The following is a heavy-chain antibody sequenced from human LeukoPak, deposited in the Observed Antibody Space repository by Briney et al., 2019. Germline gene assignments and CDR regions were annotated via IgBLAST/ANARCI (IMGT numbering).Heavy chain of an antibody. CDR3: AREGIVVVPAADIPNYYYYYGMDV. Sequence: ASVKVSCEASGYTFTSYDINWVRQATGQGLEWMGWMNPNSGNTGYAQKFQGRVTMTRNTSISTAYMELSSLRSEDTAVYYCAREGIVVVPAADIPNYYYYYGMDVWGQGTTVTVSS. J-gene: IGHJ6*02. CDR2: MNPNSGNT. V-gene: IGHV1-8*01. D-gene: IGHD2-2*01. CDR1: GYTFTSYD.